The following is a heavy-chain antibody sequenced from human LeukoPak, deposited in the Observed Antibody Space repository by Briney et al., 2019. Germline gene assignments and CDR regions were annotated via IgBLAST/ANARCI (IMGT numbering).Heavy chain of an antibody. V-gene: IGHV4-59*12. J-gene: IGHJ4*02. CDR3: ARDTTVYFDY. CDR2: IYYSGST. D-gene: IGHD4-17*01. Sequence: PSETLSLTCTVSGGSISGYYWSWIRQPPGKGLEWIGYIYYSGSTNYNPSLKSRVTISVDTSKNQFSLKLSSVTAADTAVYYCARDTTVYFDYWGQGTLVTVSS. CDR1: GGSISGYY.